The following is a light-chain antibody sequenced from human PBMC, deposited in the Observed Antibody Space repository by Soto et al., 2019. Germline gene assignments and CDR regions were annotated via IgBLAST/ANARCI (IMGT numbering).Light chain of an antibody. Sequence: QSALTQPPSASGSPGQSVAISCTGTSSDVGSYDYVSWYQHHPGKAPKLMIYEVNKRPSGVHDRFSGSKSGNTASLTVSGLQAEDEADYYCSSYAGSNNFPYVFGTGTKLTVL. CDR3: SSYAGSNNFPYV. J-gene: IGLJ1*01. V-gene: IGLV2-8*01. CDR2: EVN. CDR1: SSDVGSYDY.